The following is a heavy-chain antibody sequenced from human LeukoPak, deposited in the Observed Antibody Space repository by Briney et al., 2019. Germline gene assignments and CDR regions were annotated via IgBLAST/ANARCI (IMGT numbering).Heavy chain of an antibody. J-gene: IGHJ6*03. CDR1: GGSISSGSYY. CDR3: ARSELWSSYYYYYMDV. V-gene: IGHV4-61*02. CDR2: IYTSGST. D-gene: IGHD5-18*01. Sequence: PSEALSLTCTVSGGSISSGSYYWSWIRQPAGKGLEWIGRIYTSGSTNYNPSLKSRVTLSVDTSKNQFSLNLSSVTTADTAVYYCARSELWSSYYYYYMDVWAKGTTVTVSS.